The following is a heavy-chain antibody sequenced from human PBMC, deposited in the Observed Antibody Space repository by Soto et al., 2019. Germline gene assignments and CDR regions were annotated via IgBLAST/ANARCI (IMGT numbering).Heavy chain of an antibody. CDR3: ARGRYCLTGRCFPNWFDS. Sequence: ASETLSLTCSVSGDSISNLDYFWAWIRQPPGQALEYIGYIYKSATTYYNPSFESRVAISVDTSKSQFSLNVTSVTAAATAVYFCARGRYCLTGRCFPNWFDSWGQGALVTVSS. CDR1: GDSISNLDYF. CDR2: IYKSATT. V-gene: IGHV4-30-4*01. D-gene: IGHD7-27*01. J-gene: IGHJ5*01.